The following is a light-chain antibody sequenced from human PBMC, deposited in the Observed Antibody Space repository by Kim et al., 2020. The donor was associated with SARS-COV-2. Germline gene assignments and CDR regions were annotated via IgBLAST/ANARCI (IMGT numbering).Light chain of an antibody. V-gene: IGKV1-39*01. CDR3: QQHYRTPFT. Sequence: DIQMTQSPSSLSASVGDRVTITCRASQSISNHLNWYRQRPGKAPNLLIYAASSLQSGVPSRFSGSGSGTDFILTISSLQLEDYGTYYCQQHYRTPFTFGPGTKVDIK. CDR2: AAS. CDR1: QSISNH. J-gene: IGKJ3*01.